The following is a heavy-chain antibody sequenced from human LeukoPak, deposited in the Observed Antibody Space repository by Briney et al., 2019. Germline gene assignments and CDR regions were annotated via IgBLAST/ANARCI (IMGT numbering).Heavy chain of an antibody. J-gene: IGHJ4*02. Sequence: SETLSLTCTVSGGSISSGGYYWSWIRQHPGKGLEWIGYIYYSGSTYYNPSLKSRVTISVDTSKNQFSLKLSSVTAADTAVYYCARDPFRYYYDSSGYYKTNWGQGTLVTVSS. V-gene: IGHV4-31*03. CDR3: ARDPFRYYYDSSGYYKTN. CDR1: GGSISSGGYY. D-gene: IGHD3-22*01. CDR2: IYYSGST.